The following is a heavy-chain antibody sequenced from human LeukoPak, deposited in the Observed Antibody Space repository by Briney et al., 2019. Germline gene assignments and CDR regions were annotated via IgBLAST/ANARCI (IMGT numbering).Heavy chain of an antibody. CDR2: ISSSCSTI. Sequence: SGGSLRLSCAASGFTFSDYYMSWIRQAPGQGLEWVSYISSSCSTIYYADSVKGRFTISRDNAKNSLYLQMNSLRAEDTAVYYCARNALPSYCSGGSCYSISWFDPWGQGTLVTVSS. D-gene: IGHD2-15*01. J-gene: IGHJ5*02. V-gene: IGHV3-11*04. CDR3: ARNALPSYCSGGSCYSISWFDP. CDR1: GFTFSDYY.